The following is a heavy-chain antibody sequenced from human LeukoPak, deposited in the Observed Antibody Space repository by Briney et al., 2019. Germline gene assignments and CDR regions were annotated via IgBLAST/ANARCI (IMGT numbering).Heavy chain of an antibody. Sequence: PGGPLRLSCAASGFTFDDYTMHWVRQAPGKGLEWVSLISWDGGSTNYADSVKGRFTISRDNSKNSLYLQMDSLRAEDTAVYYCARRYYYDRSGSYYYYGMDVWGQGTTVTVSS. CDR3: ARRYYYDRSGSYYYYGMDV. CDR1: GFTFDDYT. D-gene: IGHD3-22*01. CDR2: ISWDGGST. J-gene: IGHJ6*02. V-gene: IGHV3-43*01.